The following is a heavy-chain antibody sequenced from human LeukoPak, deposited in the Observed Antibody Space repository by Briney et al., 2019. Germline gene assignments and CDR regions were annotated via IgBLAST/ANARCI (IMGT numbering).Heavy chain of an antibody. CDR1: GFTFDDYA. J-gene: IGHJ4*02. Sequence: GGSLRLSCAASGFTFDDYAMHWVRQAPGKGLEWVSGISWDSGSIGYADSVKGRFTISRDNAKNSLYLQMNSLRAEDTALYYCAQSGGYDDYWGQGTLVTDSS. D-gene: IGHD5-12*01. V-gene: IGHV3-9*01. CDR3: AQSGGYDDY. CDR2: ISWDSGSI.